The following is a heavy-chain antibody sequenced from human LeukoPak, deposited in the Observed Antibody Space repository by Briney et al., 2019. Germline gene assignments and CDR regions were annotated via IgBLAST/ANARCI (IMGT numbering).Heavy chain of an antibody. Sequence: PGGSLRLSCAASGFTFSSYSMSWVRQAPGKGLEWVANIKQDGSEKYYVDSVKGRFTISRDNAKNSLYLQMNSLRAEDTAVYYCARGGYCTGGSCPTYNWFDPWGQGTLVTVSS. CDR1: GFTFSSYS. V-gene: IGHV3-7*01. D-gene: IGHD2-15*01. CDR3: ARGGYCTGGSCPTYNWFDP. CDR2: IKQDGSEK. J-gene: IGHJ5*02.